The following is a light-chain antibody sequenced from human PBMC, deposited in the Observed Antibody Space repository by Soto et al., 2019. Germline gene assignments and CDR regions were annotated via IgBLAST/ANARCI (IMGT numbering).Light chain of an antibody. Sequence: QSALTQPASVSGSPGQWITISCTGTSSDVGGYNYVSWYQQYPGKAPKLMIYDVSNRPSGVSNRFSGSKSGNTASLTISGLQAEDEADYYCSSYTSSSTRRFGGGTQLTVL. CDR1: SSDVGGYNY. J-gene: IGLJ3*02. CDR2: DVS. CDR3: SSYTSSSTRR. V-gene: IGLV2-14*01.